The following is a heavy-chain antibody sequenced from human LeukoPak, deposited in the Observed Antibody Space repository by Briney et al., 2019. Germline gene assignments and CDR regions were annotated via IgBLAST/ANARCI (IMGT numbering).Heavy chain of an antibody. D-gene: IGHD3-22*01. CDR3: ARPIYYDSSGDYYFDY. CDR1: GFTFSSYA. CDR2: ISGSGATT. J-gene: IGHJ4*02. V-gene: IGHV3-23*01. Sequence: GGSLRLSCAASGFTFSSYAMNWVRQAPGKGLKWVSGISGSGATTYYADSVKGRFTISRDNSKNTLYLQVNSLRAEDTAVYYCARPIYYDSSGDYYFDYWGQGTLVTVSS.